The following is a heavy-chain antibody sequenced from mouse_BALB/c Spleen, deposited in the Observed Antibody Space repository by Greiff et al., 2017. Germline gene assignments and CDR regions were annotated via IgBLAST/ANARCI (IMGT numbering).Heavy chain of an antibody. V-gene: IGHV7-3*02. D-gene: IGHD2-4*01. CDR1: GFTFTDYY. CDR3: AREDYDYDWFAY. J-gene: IGHJ3*01. CDR2: IRNKANGYTT. Sequence: EVQVVESGGGLVQPGGSLRLSCAISGFTFTDYYMSWVRQPPGKALEWLGFIRNKANGYTTEYSASVKGRFTISRDNSQSILYLQMNTLRAEDSATYYCAREDYDYDWFAYWGQGTLVTVSA.